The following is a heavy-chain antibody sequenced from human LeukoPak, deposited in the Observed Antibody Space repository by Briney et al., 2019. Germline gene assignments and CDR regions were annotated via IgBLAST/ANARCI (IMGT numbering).Heavy chain of an antibody. Sequence: GGSLRLSCAASGFSFSDSYMTWIRQAPGKGLECIAYISSSETTTWYADSVKGRFTISRDNAKKSLYLQMNNLSAEDTAVYYCVRVLAAGFRMDVWGQGTKVTISS. J-gene: IGHJ6*02. V-gene: IGHV3-11*01. CDR3: VRVLAAGFRMDV. CDR1: GFSFSDSY. CDR2: ISSSETTT. D-gene: IGHD6-13*01.